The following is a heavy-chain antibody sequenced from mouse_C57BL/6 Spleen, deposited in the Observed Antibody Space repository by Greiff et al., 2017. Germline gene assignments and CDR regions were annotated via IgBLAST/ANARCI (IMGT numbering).Heavy chain of an antibody. CDR1: GYTFTSYW. J-gene: IGHJ4*01. D-gene: IGHD2-1*01. Sequence: QVQLQQPGAELVKPGASVKLSCKASGYTFTSYWMQWVKQRPGQGLEWIGEIDPSASYTNYNQKFKGKATLTVDTSSSTAYMQLSSLTSEDSAVYYCARSLVYHGAMDYWGQGTSVTVSS. CDR2: IDPSASYT. V-gene: IGHV1-50*01. CDR3: ARSLVYHGAMDY.